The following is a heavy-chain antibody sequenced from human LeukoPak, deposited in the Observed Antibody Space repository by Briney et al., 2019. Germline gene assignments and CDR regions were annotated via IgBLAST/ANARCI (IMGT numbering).Heavy chain of an antibody. CDR1: GYTFTSYA. Sequence: ASVKVSCKASGYTFTSYAMHWVRQAPGQRLEWMGWINAGNGNTKYSQKFQGRVTMTEDTSTDTAYMELSSLRSEDTAVYYCATGVDCSSTSCYLDYWGQGTLVTVSS. CDR2: INAGNGNT. V-gene: IGHV1-3*01. D-gene: IGHD2-2*01. CDR3: ATGVDCSSTSCYLDY. J-gene: IGHJ4*02.